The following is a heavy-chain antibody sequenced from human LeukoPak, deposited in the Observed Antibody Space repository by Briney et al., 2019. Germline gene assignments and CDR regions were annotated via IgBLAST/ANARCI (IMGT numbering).Heavy chain of an antibody. V-gene: IGHV3-21*01. CDR1: GFTFINYS. CDR2: ISTNSAFI. Sequence: PGESLRLSCTATGFTFINYSMNWVRQAPGKGLEWVSSISTNSAFIYYADSVKGRFTISRDSSKNTLYLQMNSLRVEDTAVYYCARDGRHYYGSGNYYSKDAFDIWGQGTMVTVSS. CDR3: ARDGRHYYGSGNYYSKDAFDI. D-gene: IGHD3-10*01. J-gene: IGHJ3*02.